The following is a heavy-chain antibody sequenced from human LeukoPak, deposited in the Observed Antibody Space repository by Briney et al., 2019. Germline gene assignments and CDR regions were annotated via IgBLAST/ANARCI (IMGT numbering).Heavy chain of an antibody. D-gene: IGHD2-21*02. CDR1: GFTFSNAW. J-gene: IGHJ4*02. Sequence: GSLRLSCAASGFTFSNAWMSWVRQAPGKGLEWVAFISFDGSNSYYADSVKGRFTISRDNSKNTLYLQMKSLKTEDTAVYYCAKDMRLQYFDYWGQGTLVTVSS. V-gene: IGHV3-30*18. CDR3: AKDMRLQYFDY. CDR2: ISFDGSNS.